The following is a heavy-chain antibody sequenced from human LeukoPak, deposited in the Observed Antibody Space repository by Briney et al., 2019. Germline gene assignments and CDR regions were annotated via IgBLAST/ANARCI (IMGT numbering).Heavy chain of an antibody. V-gene: IGHV3-30-3*01. CDR3: ARGVPLPISSGPYYYGMDV. D-gene: IGHD6-19*01. J-gene: IGHJ6*02. Sequence: GSLRLSCAASGFTFSSYAMHWVRQAPGKGLEWVAVISYDGSNKYYADSVKGRFTISRDNSKNTLYLQMNSLRAEDTAVYYCARGVPLPISSGPYYYGMDVWGQGTTVTVSS. CDR2: ISYDGSNK. CDR1: GFTFSSYA.